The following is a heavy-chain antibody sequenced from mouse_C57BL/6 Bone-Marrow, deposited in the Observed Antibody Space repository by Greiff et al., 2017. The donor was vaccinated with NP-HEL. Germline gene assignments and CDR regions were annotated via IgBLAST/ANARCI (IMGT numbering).Heavy chain of an antibody. J-gene: IGHJ3*01. D-gene: IGHD4-1*01. CDR1: GYTFTSYG. Sequence: QVQLQQSGAELARPGASVKLTCKASGYTFTSYGISWVKQRTGQGLEWIGEIYPRSGNTYYNEKFKGKATLTADKSSSTAYMELRSLTSEDSAVYFCARPRLGPWFAYWGQGTLVTVSA. V-gene: IGHV1-81*01. CDR3: ARPRLGPWFAY. CDR2: IYPRSGNT.